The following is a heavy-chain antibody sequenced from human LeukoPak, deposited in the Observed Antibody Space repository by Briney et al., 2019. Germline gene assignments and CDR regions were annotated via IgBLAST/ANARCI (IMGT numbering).Heavy chain of an antibody. Sequence: ASVKVSCKASGYTFTSYDINWVRQAPGQGLEWMGWMNPNSGSTGYAQKFQGRVTMTRNTSISTAYMELSSLRSEDTAVYYCARSSKWAVTPIGGYYYYMDVWGKGTTVTISS. CDR3: ARSSKWAVTPIGGYYYYMDV. CDR2: MNPNSGST. CDR1: GYTFTSYD. J-gene: IGHJ6*03. V-gene: IGHV1-8*01. D-gene: IGHD2-15*01.